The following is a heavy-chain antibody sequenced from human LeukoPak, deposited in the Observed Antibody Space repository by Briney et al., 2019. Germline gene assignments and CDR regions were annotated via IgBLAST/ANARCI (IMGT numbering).Heavy chain of an antibody. CDR3: ARQNIVVVPGAFDI. D-gene: IGHD2-2*01. V-gene: IGHV4-39*01. J-gene: IGHJ3*02. Sequence: PSETLSLTRTVSGGSISSSSYYWGWIRQPPGKGLEWIGSIYYSGSTYYNPSLKSRVTISVDTSKNQFSLKLSSVAAADTAVYYCARQNIVVVPGAFDIWGQGTMVTVSS. CDR1: GGSISSSSYY. CDR2: IYYSGST.